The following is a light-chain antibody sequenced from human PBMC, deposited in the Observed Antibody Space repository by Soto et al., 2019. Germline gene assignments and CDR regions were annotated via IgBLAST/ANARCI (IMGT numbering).Light chain of an antibody. CDR2: EVN. CDR3: TSYAGGNNV. Sequence: QSVLTQPPSAPGSPGQSVTISCTGTSSDVGGYNYVSWYQQHPGKVPKLMVYEVNKRPSGVPDRFSGSKSGNTASLTVSGLQAEDEADYYCTSYAGGNNVFGTGTKLTVL. CDR1: SSDVGGYNY. V-gene: IGLV2-8*01. J-gene: IGLJ1*01.